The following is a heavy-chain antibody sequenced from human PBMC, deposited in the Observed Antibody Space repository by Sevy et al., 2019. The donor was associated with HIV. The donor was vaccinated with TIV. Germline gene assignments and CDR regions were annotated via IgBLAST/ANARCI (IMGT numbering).Heavy chain of an antibody. CDR1: GYTFTGYY. V-gene: IGHV1-2*02. D-gene: IGHD3-22*01. J-gene: IGHJ5*02. CDR3: ARVLAGDSSGYYH. CDR2: INPNSGGT. Sequence: ASVKVSCKASGYTFTGYYMHWVRQAPGQGLEWMGWINPNSGGTNYAQKFRGRVTMTRDTSISTAYMELSRLRSDDTAVYYCARVLAGDSSGYYHWGQGTLVTVSS.